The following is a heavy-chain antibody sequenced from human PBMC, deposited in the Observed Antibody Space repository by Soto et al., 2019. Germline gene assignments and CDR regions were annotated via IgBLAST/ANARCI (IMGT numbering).Heavy chain of an antibody. CDR1: GGSISSGGYY. Sequence: ASETLSLTCTVSGGSISSGGYYWSWIRQHPGKGLEWIGYIYYSGSTYYNPSLKSRVTISVDTSKNQFSLKLSSVTAADTAVYYCARGYCSSTSCYDYYFDYWGQGTLVTSPQ. CDR2: IYYSGST. V-gene: IGHV4-31*03. CDR3: ARGYCSSTSCYDYYFDY. J-gene: IGHJ4*02. D-gene: IGHD2-2*01.